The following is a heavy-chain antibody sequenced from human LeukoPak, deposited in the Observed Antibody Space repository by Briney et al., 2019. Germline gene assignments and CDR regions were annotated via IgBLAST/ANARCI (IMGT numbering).Heavy chain of an antibody. Sequence: PGGSLRLSRAASGFTFSSQAMTWVRQAPGKGLEWVSGITVNGGNTYYADSVKGRFTISRDISKNTLYLQMNSLRAEDTALYYCARARSSTNTLFDSWGQGTLVTVSS. J-gene: IGHJ4*02. D-gene: IGHD1-1*01. V-gene: IGHV3-23*01. CDR2: ITVNGGNT. CDR1: GFTFSSQA. CDR3: ARARSSTNTLFDS.